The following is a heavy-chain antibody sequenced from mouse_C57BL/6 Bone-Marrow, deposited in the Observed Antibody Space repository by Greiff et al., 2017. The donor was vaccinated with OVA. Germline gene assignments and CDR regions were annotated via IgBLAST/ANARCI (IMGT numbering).Heavy chain of an antibody. D-gene: IGHD1-1*01. CDR3: ARSGGNAMDY. CDR2: INYDGSST. CDR1: GFTFSDYY. Sequence: EVKVVESEGGLVQPGSSMKLSCTASGFTFSDYYMAWVRQVPEKGLEWVANINYDGSSTYYLDSLKSRFIISRDNAKNILYLQMSSLKSEDTATYYCARSGGNAMDYWGQGTSVTVSS. V-gene: IGHV5-16*01. J-gene: IGHJ4*01.